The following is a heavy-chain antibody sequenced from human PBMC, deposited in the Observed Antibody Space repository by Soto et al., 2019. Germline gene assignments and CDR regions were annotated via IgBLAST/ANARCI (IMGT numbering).Heavy chain of an antibody. D-gene: IGHD3-3*01. CDR2: IYPGDSDT. CDR1: GYSFINSW. V-gene: IGHV5-51*01. CDR3: AKTGVADAFDI. J-gene: IGHJ3*02. Sequence: GESLKISCKGSGYSFINSWIGWVRQMPGKGLECVGIIYPGDSDTRYTPSFQGQVTISVDKSISTAYLQWSSLKASDTAMYYCAKTGVADAFDIWGQGTMVTVSS.